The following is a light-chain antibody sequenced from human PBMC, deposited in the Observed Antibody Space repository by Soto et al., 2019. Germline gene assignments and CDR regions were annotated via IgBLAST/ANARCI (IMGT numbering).Light chain of an antibody. Sequence: QSVLTQPPSVSGAPGQRSTISCTGSHYNLVAGYDVHLDQKFPVTAPKLLIFGNTKRPSGVPDRFSGSKSGSSASLAITWFQAEDEADYYCQYSDSSLSAFHVFGSGKKLTVL. J-gene: IGLJ1*01. CDR2: GNT. V-gene: IGLV1-40*01. CDR3: QYSDSSLSAFHV. CDR1: HYNLVAGYD.